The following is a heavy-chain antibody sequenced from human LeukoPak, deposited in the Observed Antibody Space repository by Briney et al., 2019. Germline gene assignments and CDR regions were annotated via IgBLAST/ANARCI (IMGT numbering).Heavy chain of an antibody. D-gene: IGHD1/OR15-1a*01. CDR2: IYHSGST. Sequence: PSETLSLTCTVSGYSISSGYYWGWIRQPPGKGLEWIGSIYHSGSTYYNPSLKSRVTISVDTSKNQFSLKLSSVTAADTAVYYCARGTWTDRYYFDYWGQGTLVTVSS. CDR1: GYSISSGYY. CDR3: ARGTWTDRYYFDY. J-gene: IGHJ4*02. V-gene: IGHV4-38-2*02.